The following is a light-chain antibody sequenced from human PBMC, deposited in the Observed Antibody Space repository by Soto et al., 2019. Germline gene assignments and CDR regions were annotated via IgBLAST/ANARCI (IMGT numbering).Light chain of an antibody. CDR1: QSVSSSY. J-gene: IGKJ1*01. V-gene: IGKV3-20*01. CDR2: GAS. CDR3: QQYGSSPMT. Sequence: EIVLTQSPGTLSLSPGERATLSCRASQSVSSSYVAWYQQTPGQAPRLLIYGASSRATGIPDRFSGSGSGTDFTLTISRLEPEDFAVYYCQQYGSSPMTFGQGTKVGIK.